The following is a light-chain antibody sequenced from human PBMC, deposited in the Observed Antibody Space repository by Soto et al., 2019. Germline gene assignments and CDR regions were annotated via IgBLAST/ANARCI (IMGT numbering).Light chain of an antibody. CDR3: QQYHSYST. CDR1: QSISSW. Sequence: DIQMTQSPSTLSASVGDRVTITCRASQSISSWLAWYQQKPGKAPKLLIYKASSLESGVPSSFSGSGSGTEFTLTISSLQPDDFATYYCQQYHSYSTFGQGTKVEIK. CDR2: KAS. J-gene: IGKJ1*01. V-gene: IGKV1-5*03.